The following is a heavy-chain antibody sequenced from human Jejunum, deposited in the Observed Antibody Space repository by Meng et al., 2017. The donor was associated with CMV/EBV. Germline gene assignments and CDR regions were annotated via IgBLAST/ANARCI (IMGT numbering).Heavy chain of an antibody. J-gene: IGHJ4*02. CDR2: INEDGSAK. CDR1: GFPFNSYS. V-gene: IGHV3-7*01. Sequence: SFGCSGFPFNSYSMAWVRQAPGKGLEWVANINEDGSAKHYVGSVRVRFTISRDNARNSLYLQMNSLTVDDTAVYFCATRGQAPANWGQGTLVTVSS. CDR3: ATRGQAPAN.